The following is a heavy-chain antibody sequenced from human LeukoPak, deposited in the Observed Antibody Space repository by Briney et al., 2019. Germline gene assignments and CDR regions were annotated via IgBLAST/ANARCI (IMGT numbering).Heavy chain of an antibody. D-gene: IGHD6-19*01. V-gene: IGHV1-18*01. J-gene: IGHJ5*02. CDR2: ISAYNGNT. Sequence: ASVKVSCKASGYTFTSYGISWVRQAPGQGLEWMGWISAYNGNTNYAQKLQGRVTMTTDTSTSTAYMELRSLRSDDTAVYYCARDHESRRRSWSGWFSRTHTGFDPWGQGTLVTVSS. CDR3: ARDHESRRRSWSGWFSRTHTGFDP. CDR1: GYTFTSYG.